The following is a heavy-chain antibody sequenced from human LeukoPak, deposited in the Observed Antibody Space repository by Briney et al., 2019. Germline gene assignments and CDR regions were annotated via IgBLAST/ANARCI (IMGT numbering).Heavy chain of an antibody. CDR1: GYTFTSYG. J-gene: IGHJ4*02. V-gene: IGHV1-18*01. Sequence: ASVTVSRTASGYTFTSYGISWVRQAPGQGLEWMGWISAYNGNTNYAQKLQGRVTMTTDTSTSTAYMELRSLRSDDTAVYYCARSVYYYDSSGYYYRSYFDYWGQGTLVTVSS. CDR3: ARSVYYYDSSGYYYRSYFDY. D-gene: IGHD3-22*01. CDR2: ISAYNGNT.